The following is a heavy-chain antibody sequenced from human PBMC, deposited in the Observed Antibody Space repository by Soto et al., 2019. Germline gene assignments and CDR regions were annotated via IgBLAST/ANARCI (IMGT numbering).Heavy chain of an antibody. CDR1: AFTFTSYS. D-gene: IGHD2-21*01. V-gene: IGHV3-48*01. CDR3: ARDDSFAFDI. CDR2: IRGTT. J-gene: IGHJ3*02. Sequence: PGGSLRLSCAASAFTFTSYSMNWVRQAPGKGLEWVSYIRGTTHYADSVKGRFTISRDNARSSLYLQMNSLRADDTAVYYCARDDSFAFDIWGQGTMVTVSS.